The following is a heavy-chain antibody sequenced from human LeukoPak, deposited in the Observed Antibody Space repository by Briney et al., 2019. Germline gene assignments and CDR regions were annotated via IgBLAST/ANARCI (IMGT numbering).Heavy chain of an antibody. D-gene: IGHD6-19*01. CDR3: ARSYSSGWYRGYYYYMDV. V-gene: IGHV4-39*01. CDR1: GGSISSSSYY. J-gene: IGHJ6*03. CDR2: IYYSGST. Sequence: SETLSLTCTVSGGSISSSSYYWGWIRQPPGKGLEWIGSIYYSGSTYYNPSLKSRVTIFVDTSKNQFSLKLSSVTAADTAVYYCARSYSSGWYRGYYYYMDVWGKGTTVTVSS.